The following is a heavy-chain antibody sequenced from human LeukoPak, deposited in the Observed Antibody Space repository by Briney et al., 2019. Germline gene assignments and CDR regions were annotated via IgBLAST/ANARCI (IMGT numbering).Heavy chain of an antibody. CDR3: ARGHSSVVTAIPYYFDY. D-gene: IGHD2-21*02. Sequence: PSETLSLTCAVYGGSFSGYYWSWIRQPPGKGLEWIGEINHRGSTYYNPSLKSRVTISVDTSKNQVSLRVNSVTAADTAVYYCARGHSSVVTAIPYYFDYWGRGTLVTVSS. V-gene: IGHV4-34*01. CDR2: INHRGST. CDR1: GGSFSGYY. J-gene: IGHJ4*02.